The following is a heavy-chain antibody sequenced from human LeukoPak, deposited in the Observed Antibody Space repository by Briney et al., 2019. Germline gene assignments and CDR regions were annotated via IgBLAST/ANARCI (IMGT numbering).Heavy chain of an antibody. CDR2: ISSSSSYI. CDR1: GFTFSSYA. CDR3: AKGQRLEQYCSGGSCYQIDY. V-gene: IGHV3-21*04. Sequence: GGSLRLSCAASGFTFSSYAMSWVRQAPGKGLEWVSSISSSSSYIYYADSVKGRFTISRDNAKNSLYLQMNSLRAEDTAVYYCAKGQRLEQYCSGGSCYQIDYWGQGTLVTVSS. D-gene: IGHD2-15*01. J-gene: IGHJ4*02.